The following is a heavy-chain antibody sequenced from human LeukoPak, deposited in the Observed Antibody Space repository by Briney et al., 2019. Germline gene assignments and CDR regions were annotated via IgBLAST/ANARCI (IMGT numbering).Heavy chain of an antibody. CDR2: ISAYNGNT. D-gene: IGHD2-2*01. CDR1: GYTFTSYG. Sequence: GASVKVSCKASGYTFTSYGISWVRQAPGQGLEWMGWISAYNGNTNYAQKLQGRVTMTTDTSTSTAYMELRSLRSDDTAVYYCAGDGCSSTSCYSRRFDPWGQGTLVTVSS. V-gene: IGHV1-18*01. J-gene: IGHJ5*02. CDR3: AGDGCSSTSCYSRRFDP.